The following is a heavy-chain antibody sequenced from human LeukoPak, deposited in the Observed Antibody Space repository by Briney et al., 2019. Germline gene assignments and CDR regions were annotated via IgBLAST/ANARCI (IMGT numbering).Heavy chain of an antibody. CDR1: GGSVSTGSYY. J-gene: IGHJ5*02. CDR3: ARRRKNGSGSYRRYNWFDP. Sequence: SQTLSLICTVSGGSVSTGSYYWSWIRQPAGRGLEWIGEINHSGSTNYNPSLKSRVTISVDTSKNQFSLKLGSVTAADTAVYYCARRRKNGSGSYRRYNWFDPWGQGTLVTVSS. D-gene: IGHD3-10*01. V-gene: IGHV4-61*09. CDR2: INHSGST.